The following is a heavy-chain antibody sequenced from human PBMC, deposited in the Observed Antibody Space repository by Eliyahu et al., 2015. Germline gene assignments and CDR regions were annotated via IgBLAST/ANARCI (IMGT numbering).Heavy chain of an antibody. V-gene: IGHV3-7*01. CDR3: ARVVGGNDVGDY. J-gene: IGHJ4*02. Sequence: EVELEESGGALVQPGGSLRLSCLASGXTFNGYWMXXVRQAPGQGLEXVANIKRDGSTTYYADSVKGRFTISRDNRKNSLYLQMNSLRAEDTAVYYCARVVGGNDVGDYWGQGTLVTVSS. D-gene: IGHD1-1*01. CDR2: IKRDGSTT. CDR1: GXTFNGYW.